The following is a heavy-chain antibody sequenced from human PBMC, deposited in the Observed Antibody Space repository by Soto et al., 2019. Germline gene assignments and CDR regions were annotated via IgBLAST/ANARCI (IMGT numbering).Heavy chain of an antibody. J-gene: IGHJ4*02. Sequence: EVQLVESGGGLVQPGGSLRLSCAASGFTFSSYARHWVRQAPGKGLEYVSAISSNGGSTYYANSVKGRFTISRDNSKNTRYLQMGSLRAEDMAVYYCARVPGYYFAYWGQGTLVTVSS. CDR3: ARVPGYYFAY. CDR2: ISSNGGST. V-gene: IGHV3-64*01. CDR1: GFTFSSYA.